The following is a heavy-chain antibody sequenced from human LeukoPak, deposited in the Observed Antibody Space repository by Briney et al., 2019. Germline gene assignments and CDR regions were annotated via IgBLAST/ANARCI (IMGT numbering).Heavy chain of an antibody. CDR3: ARVNGADRSKDRFDDY. J-gene: IGHJ4*02. CDR1: GGTFSSYA. CDR2: IIPIFGTA. Sequence: ASVKVSCKASGGTFSSYAISWVRQAPGQGLEWMGGIIPIFGTANYAQKFQGRVTITADESTSTAYMELSSLRSDDTAVYYCARVNGADRSKDRFDDYWGQGTLVTVSS. V-gene: IGHV1-69*13. D-gene: IGHD1-26*01.